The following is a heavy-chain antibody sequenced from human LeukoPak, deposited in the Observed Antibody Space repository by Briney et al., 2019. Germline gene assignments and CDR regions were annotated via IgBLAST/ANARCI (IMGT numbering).Heavy chain of an antibody. J-gene: IGHJ6*02. D-gene: IGHD1-26*01. CDR3: ARAGSGTYWNYYGLDA. CDR1: GFTFRNYW. CDR2: IKHDGSEK. V-gene: IGHV3-7*01. Sequence: GGSLRLSCAASGFTFRNYWMSWVRQAPGKGLEWVANIKHDGSEKYYVDSVKGRLTFSRDNAKNSLYLQMNSLRAEDTAVYYCARAGSGTYWNYYGLDAWGQGTTVTVSS.